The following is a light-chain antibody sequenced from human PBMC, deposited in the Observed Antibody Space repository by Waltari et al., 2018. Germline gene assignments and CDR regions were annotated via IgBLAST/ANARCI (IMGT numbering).Light chain of an antibody. CDR3: QQYNNYWT. V-gene: IGKV1-5*03. J-gene: IGKJ1*01. Sequence: IQMTQSPSTLSASVGDTVIITCRASESIRSWLAWYQQKPGKAPKLLSYKASSLESGVPSRFSGSGSGTEFTLTISSLQPDDFATYYCQQYNNYWTFGQGTKVDMK. CDR2: KAS. CDR1: ESIRSW.